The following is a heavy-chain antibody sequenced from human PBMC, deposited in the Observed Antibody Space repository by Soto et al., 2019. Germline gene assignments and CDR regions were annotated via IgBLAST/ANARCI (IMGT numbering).Heavy chain of an antibody. CDR2: ISYDGSNK. CDR3: AKLGSSSSAEQDY. J-gene: IGHJ4*02. D-gene: IGHD6-6*01. CDR1: GFTFSSYG. V-gene: IGHV3-30*18. Sequence: QVQLVESGGGVVQPGRSLRLSCAASGFTFSSYGMHWVRQAPGKGLEWVAVISYDGSNKYYADSVKGRFTISRDNSKNTLYLQMNSLRAEDTAVYYCAKLGSSSSAEQDYWGQGTLVTVSS.